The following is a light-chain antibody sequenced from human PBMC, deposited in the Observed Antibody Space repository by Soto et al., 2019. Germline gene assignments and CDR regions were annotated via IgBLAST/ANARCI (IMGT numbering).Light chain of an antibody. CDR3: AAWDGSLNVVV. J-gene: IGLJ2*01. Sequence: QSALTQPPSASGTPGQRVTISCSGSTSNIGTNPVTWYQHLPGTAPKLLIYTNTQRPSGVPDRFSGSKSGTSASLAVSGLQSEDEGDYYCAAWDGSLNVVVFGGGTKHRP. CDR2: TNT. V-gene: IGLV1-44*01. CDR1: TSNIGTNP.